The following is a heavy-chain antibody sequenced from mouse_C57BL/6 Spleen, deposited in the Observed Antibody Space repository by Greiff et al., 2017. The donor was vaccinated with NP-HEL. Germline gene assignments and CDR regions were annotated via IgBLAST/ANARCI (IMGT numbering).Heavy chain of an antibody. CDR2: IDPSDSYT. J-gene: IGHJ4*01. CDR3: ASIRYAMDY. Sequence: VQLQQSGAELVKPGASVKLSCKASGYTFTSYWMQWVKQRPGQGLEWIGEIDPSDSYTNYNQKFKGKATLTVDTSSSTAYMQLSSLTSEESAVYYCASIRYAMDYWGQGTSVTVSS. V-gene: IGHV1-50*01. CDR1: GYTFTSYW.